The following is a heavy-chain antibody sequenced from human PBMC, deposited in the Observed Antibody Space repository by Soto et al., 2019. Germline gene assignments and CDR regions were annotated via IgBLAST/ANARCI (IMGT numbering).Heavy chain of an antibody. CDR3: ARGGEELWFGELSIYYMDV. D-gene: IGHD3-10*01. Sequence: ASVKVSCKASGYTFTGYYMHWVRQAPGQGLEWMGWINPNSGGTNYAQKFQGWVTMTRDTSISTAYMELSRLRSDDTAVYYCARGGEELWFGELSIYYMDVWGKGTTVTVS. J-gene: IGHJ6*03. CDR2: INPNSGGT. CDR1: GYTFTGYY. V-gene: IGHV1-2*04.